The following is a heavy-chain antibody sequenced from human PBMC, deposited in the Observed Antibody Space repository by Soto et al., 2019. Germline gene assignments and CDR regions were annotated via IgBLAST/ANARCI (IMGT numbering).Heavy chain of an antibody. D-gene: IGHD2-15*01. V-gene: IGHV1-3*01. CDR2: IYGDNGNT. J-gene: IGHJ4*02. CDR3: ARGGQKTATLFY. Sequence: QVPVVQSGAEVKEPGASVKVSCKASGYTFTSFAMQWVRQAPGQGLEWMGWIYGDNGNTKYSQKFQGRVTITRDTSANTAYLELTSLTSEDTAVDFCARGGQKTATLFYWGQGTLVTVSS. CDR1: GYTFTSFA.